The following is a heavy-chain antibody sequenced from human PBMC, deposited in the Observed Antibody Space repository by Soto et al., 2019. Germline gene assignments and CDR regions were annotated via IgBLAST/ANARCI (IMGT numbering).Heavy chain of an antibody. CDR1: GFTFSSYA. D-gene: IGHD4-17*01. CDR3: VKDYSEDYGDYGTNWFDP. CDR2: ISGSGGST. Sequence: EVQLLESGGGLVQPGGSLRLSCAASGFTFSSYAMSWVRQAPGKGLEWVSAISGSGGSTYYADSVKGRFTISRDNSKNTLYLQMNSLRAEDTAVYYCVKDYSEDYGDYGTNWFDPWGQGTLVTVSS. J-gene: IGHJ5*02. V-gene: IGHV3-23*01.